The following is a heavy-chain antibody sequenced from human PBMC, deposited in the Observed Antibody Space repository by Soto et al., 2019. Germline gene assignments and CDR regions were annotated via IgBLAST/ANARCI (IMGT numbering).Heavy chain of an antibody. D-gene: IGHD6-13*01. CDR2: ISAYNGNT. V-gene: IGHV1-18*04. CDR3: ARYSREGAFDI. Sequence: NISCAASGYKFTRYGITWVRQAPGQGLEWMGWISAYNGNTNYAQKLQGRVTMTTDTSTSTAYMELRSLRSDDTAVYYCARYSREGAFDIWGQGTMVTVPS. J-gene: IGHJ3*02. CDR1: GYKFTRYG.